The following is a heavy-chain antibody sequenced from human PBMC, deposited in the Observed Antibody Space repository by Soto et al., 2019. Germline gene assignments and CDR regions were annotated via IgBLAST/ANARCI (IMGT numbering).Heavy chain of an antibody. V-gene: IGHV1-69*13. CDR1: GGTFSSYA. Sequence: GASVKVSCKASGGTFSSYAISWVRQAPGQGLEWMGGIIPIFGTANYAQKFQGRVTITADESTSTAYMELSSLRSEDTAVYYCARFRASWTRPLGYYYGMDVWGQGTTVTVSS. CDR3: ARFRASWTRPLGYYYGMDV. D-gene: IGHD2-2*01. J-gene: IGHJ6*02. CDR2: IIPIFGTA.